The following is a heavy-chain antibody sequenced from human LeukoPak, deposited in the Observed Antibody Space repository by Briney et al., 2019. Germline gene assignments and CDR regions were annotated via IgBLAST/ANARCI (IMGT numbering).Heavy chain of an antibody. CDR1: GGSSTRYY. V-gene: IGHV4-59*01. CDR3: ARGTLYSSSWLNWFDP. J-gene: IGHJ5*02. D-gene: IGHD6-13*01. CDR2: IYYSGST. Sequence: PSQTLSLTCTVSGGSSTRYYWNWIRQPPGKGLEWIGYIYYSGSTNYNPSLKSRVSLSVDTSKNQFSLKLSSVTAADTAVYYCARGTLYSSSWLNWFDPWGQGTLVTVSS.